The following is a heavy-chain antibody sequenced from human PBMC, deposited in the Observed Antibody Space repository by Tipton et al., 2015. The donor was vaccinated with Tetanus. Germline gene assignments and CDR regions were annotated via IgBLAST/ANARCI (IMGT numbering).Heavy chain of an antibody. D-gene: IGHD3-16*01. CDR2: LHSSGDT. CDR1: GGSIRGHF. V-gene: IGHV4-4*07. CDR3: ARWGPGVTTWGFDF. J-gene: IGHJ4*02. Sequence: TLSLTCTVSGGSIRGHFWSWIRQPTGKGLEWIGRLHSSGDTTYNPSLKSRVTMSVDTSKNQFSLRLSSVTAADMALYFCARWGPGVTTWGFDFWGQGTLVTVSS.